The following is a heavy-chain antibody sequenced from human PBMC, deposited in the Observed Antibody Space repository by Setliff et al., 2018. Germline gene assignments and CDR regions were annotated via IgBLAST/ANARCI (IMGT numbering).Heavy chain of an antibody. J-gene: IGHJ3*02. CDR1: GYTLTNYD. Sequence: GASVKVSCKASGYTLTNYDINWLRQAAGQGLEWMGWMNPNSGNTGYAQKFKGRVTMTRNTSISTVYMELSSLRYEDMAVYYCGRGLRQNRSNSDVFDIWGQGTVVTVSS. CDR2: MNPNSGNT. V-gene: IGHV1-8*02. CDR3: GRGLRQNRSNSDVFDI. D-gene: IGHD4-4*01.